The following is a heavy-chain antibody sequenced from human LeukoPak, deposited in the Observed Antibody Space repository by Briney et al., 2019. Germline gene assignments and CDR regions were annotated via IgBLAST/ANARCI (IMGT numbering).Heavy chain of an antibody. J-gene: IGHJ3*02. V-gene: IGHV1-69*13. CDR3: ARDLGESTSPRSGDAFDI. D-gene: IGHD2-2*01. Sequence: SVKVSCKASGGTFSSYAISWVRQAPGQGLEWMGGIIPIFGTANYAQKFQGRVTITADESTSTAYMELSSLRSEDTAVYYCARDLGESTSPRSGDAFDIWGQGTMDTVSS. CDR1: GGTFSSYA. CDR2: IIPIFGTA.